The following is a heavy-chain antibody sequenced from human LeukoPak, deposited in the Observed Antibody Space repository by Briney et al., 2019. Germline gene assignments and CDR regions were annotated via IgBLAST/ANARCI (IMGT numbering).Heavy chain of an antibody. CDR2: ISSSSSTI. CDR3: AKDRGGQLLSPADYFDY. CDR1: GFTFSSYS. J-gene: IGHJ4*02. Sequence: PGGSLRLSCAASGFTFSSYSMNWVRQAPGKGLEWVSYISSSSSTIYYADSVKGRFTISRDNSKNTLYLQMNSLRAEDTAVYYCAKDRGGQLLSPADYFDYWAREPWSPSPQ. V-gene: IGHV3-48*01. D-gene: IGHD5-18*01.